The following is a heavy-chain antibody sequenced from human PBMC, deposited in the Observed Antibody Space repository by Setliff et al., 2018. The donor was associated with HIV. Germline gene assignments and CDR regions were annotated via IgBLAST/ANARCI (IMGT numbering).Heavy chain of an antibody. Sequence: GGSLRLSCAASGFTFSHYAMSWVRQAAGKGLEWVSAISGSGGSTYYADSVKGRFTISRDNSKNTLYLQMTSLRAEDTAVYYCAKDLARSPFDHWGQGTLVTVSS. V-gene: IGHV3-23*01. CDR3: AKDLARSPFDH. CDR1: GFTFSHYA. CDR2: ISGSGGST. J-gene: IGHJ5*02.